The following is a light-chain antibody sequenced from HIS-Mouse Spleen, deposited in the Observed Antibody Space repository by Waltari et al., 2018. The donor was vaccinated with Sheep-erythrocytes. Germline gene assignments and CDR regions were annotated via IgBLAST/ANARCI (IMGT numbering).Light chain of an antibody. CDR2: WGS. CDR3: MQALQTPIFT. J-gene: IGKJ3*01. V-gene: IGKV2-28*01. Sequence: DIVMTQSPLSLPVTPGEPASISCRSSQSLLHSNGYNYLVWYLQKPGQSPQLLIYWGSTRDSGVRDRFSGSGSGTDFTLKISRVEAEDVGVYYCMQALQTPIFTFGPGTKVDIK. CDR1: QSLLHSNGYNY.